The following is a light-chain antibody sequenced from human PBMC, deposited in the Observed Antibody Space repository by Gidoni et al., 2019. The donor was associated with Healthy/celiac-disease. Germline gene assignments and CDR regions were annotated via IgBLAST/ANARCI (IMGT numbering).Light chain of an antibody. CDR2: DVS. J-gene: IGLJ2*01. CDR1: SSDVGGYNY. CDR3: CSYAGSYTFVV. V-gene: IGLV2-11*01. Sequence: QSALTQPRSVSGSTGQSVTISCTGTSSDVGGYNYVSWYQQHPGKAPKLMLYDVSKRPSGVPDRFPGSKSGNTASLTISGLQAEDEADYYCCSYAGSYTFVVFGGGTKLTVL.